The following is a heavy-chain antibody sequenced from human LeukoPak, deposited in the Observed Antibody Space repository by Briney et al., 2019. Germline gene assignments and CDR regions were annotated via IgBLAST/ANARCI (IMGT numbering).Heavy chain of an antibody. CDR3: ARVLWFGELPHYFDY. CDR2: IYHSGST. Sequence: SETLSLTCTVSGGSISSGGYYWSWIRQPPGKGLEWIGYIYHSGSTYYNPSLKSRVTISVDRSKNQFSLKLSSVTAADTAVYYCARVLWFGELPHYFDYWGQGTLVTVSS. V-gene: IGHV4-30-2*01. J-gene: IGHJ4*02. CDR1: GGSISSGGYY. D-gene: IGHD3-10*01.